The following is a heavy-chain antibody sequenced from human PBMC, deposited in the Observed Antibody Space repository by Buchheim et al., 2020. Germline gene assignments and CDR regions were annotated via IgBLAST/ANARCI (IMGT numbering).Heavy chain of an antibody. D-gene: IGHD3-10*01. CDR1: GFAFSSYN. J-gene: IGHJ6*02. CDR3: ARDIFMVRNPADYYYYGADV. Sequence: EVQLVESGGGLVKPGGSLRLSCAASGFAFSSYNMNWVRQAPGKGLEWVSTISSGGHYIYYADSVRGRVTISRDNAKNSLDLQLNSLRAEDTAVYYCARDIFMVRNPADYYYYGADVWGQGTT. CDR2: ISSGGHYI. V-gene: IGHV3-21*02.